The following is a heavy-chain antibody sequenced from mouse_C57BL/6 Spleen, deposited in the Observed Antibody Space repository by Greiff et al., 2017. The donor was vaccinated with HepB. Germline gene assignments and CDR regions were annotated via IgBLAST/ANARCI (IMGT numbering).Heavy chain of an antibody. CDR1: GFSLTSYG. CDR3: AKNGGLGEGYVDV. J-gene: IGHJ1*03. V-gene: IGHV2-5*01. CDR2: IWRGGST. D-gene: IGHD4-1*01. Sequence: VQLQESGPGLVQPSQSLSITCTVSGFSLTSYGVHWVRQSPGKGLEWLGVIWRGGSTDYNAAFMSRLSITKDNSKSQVFFKMNSLQADDTAIYYCAKNGGLGEGYVDVWGTGTTVTVSS.